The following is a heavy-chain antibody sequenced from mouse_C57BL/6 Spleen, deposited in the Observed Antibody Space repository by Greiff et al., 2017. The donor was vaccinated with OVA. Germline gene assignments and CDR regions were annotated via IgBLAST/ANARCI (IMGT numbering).Heavy chain of an antibody. D-gene: IGHD2-3*01. V-gene: IGHV1-26*01. CDR3: ARWGWLLRDAMDY. Sequence: VQLQQSGPELVKPGASVKISCKASGYTFTDYYMNWVKQSHGKSLEWIGDINPNNGGTSYNQKFKGKATFTVDKSSSTAYMVLRSLTSEDSAVYYCARWGWLLRDAMDYWGQGTSVTVSS. CDR2: INPNNGGT. CDR1: GYTFTDYY. J-gene: IGHJ4*01.